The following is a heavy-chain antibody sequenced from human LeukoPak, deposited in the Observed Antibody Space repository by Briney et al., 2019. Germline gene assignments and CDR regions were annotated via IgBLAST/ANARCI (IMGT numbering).Heavy chain of an antibody. J-gene: IGHJ4*02. Sequence: ASVKVSCKASGYTFTSYGISWARQAPGQGLEWMGWISAYNGNTNYAQKLQGRVTMTTDTSTSTAYMELRSLRSDDTAVYYCARDGYYDFWSGYYGGLDYWGQGTLVTVSS. CDR3: ARDGYYDFWSGYYGGLDY. V-gene: IGHV1-18*01. CDR2: ISAYNGNT. CDR1: GYTFTSYG. D-gene: IGHD3-3*01.